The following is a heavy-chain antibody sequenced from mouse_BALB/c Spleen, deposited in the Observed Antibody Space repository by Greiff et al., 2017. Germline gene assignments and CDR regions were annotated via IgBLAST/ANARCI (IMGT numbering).Heavy chain of an antibody. V-gene: IGHV14-3*02. CDR2: IDPANGNT. CDR1: GFNIKDTY. J-gene: IGHJ3*01. Sequence: VQLKESGAELVKPGASVKLSCTASGFNIKDTYMHWVKQRPEQGLEWIGRIDPANGNTKYDPKFQGKATITADTSSNTAYLQLSSLTSEDTAVYYCARGLTYWGQGTLVTVSA. CDR3: ARGLTY.